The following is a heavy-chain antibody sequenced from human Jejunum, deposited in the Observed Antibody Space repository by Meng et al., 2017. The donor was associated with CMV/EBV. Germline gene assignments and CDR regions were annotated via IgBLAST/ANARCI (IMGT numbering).Heavy chain of an antibody. V-gene: IGHV4-34*02. CDR3: ARGGIFRGIDY. J-gene: IGHJ4*02. CDR2: IYYNGNA. D-gene: IGHD3-10*01. Sequence: QGQLLQWGAGLLRPSETLSLTCAVYGGSVSGHYWSWIRQTPGKGLEWIGYIYYNGNAYYNPSLQSRVSISVDTSKNEFSLNLNSVTAADTALYFCARGGIFRGIDYWGQGTLVTVSS. CDR1: GGSVSGHY.